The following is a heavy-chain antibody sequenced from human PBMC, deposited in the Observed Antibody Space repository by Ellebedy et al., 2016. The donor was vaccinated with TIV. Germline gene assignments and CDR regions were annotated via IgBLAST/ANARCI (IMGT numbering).Heavy chain of an antibody. Sequence: GGSLRLXXVSSGFTFSAYAVSWVRQAPGKGLECVSAISGNGNSKYYADSVKGRFTISRDNSKNTMYLQMNSLRVEDTAVYYCTKALYGGFEYWGQGTLVTVSA. CDR1: GFTFSAYA. V-gene: IGHV3-23*01. D-gene: IGHD4-23*01. J-gene: IGHJ4*02. CDR3: TKALYGGFEY. CDR2: ISGNGNSK.